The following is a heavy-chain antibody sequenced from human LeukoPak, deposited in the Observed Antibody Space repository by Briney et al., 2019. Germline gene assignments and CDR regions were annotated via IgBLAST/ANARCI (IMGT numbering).Heavy chain of an antibody. D-gene: IGHD2-15*01. CDR3: ARVSPGYCSGGSCYGVDY. Sequence: SETLSLTCTVSGGSISTYFWSWIRQSAGKGLEWIGRIYSSGNTNYSPSLKSRVTISVDTSKNQFSLKLSSVTAADTAVYYCARVSPGYCSGGSCYGVDYWGQGTLVTVSS. CDR2: IYSSGNT. J-gene: IGHJ4*02. V-gene: IGHV4-4*07. CDR1: GGSISTYF.